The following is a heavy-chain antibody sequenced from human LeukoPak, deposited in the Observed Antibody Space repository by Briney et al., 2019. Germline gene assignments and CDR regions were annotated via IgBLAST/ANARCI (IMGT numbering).Heavy chain of an antibody. CDR2: ISSSSSYI. CDR3: AKDLPDYYDSSGSYPIDY. CDR1: GFTFSSYS. Sequence: GGSLRLSCAASGFTFSSYSMNWVRQAPGKGLEWVSSISSSSSYIYYADSVKGRFTISRDNAKNSLYLQMNSLRAEDTAVYYCAKDLPDYYDSSGSYPIDYWGQGTLVTVSS. D-gene: IGHD3-22*01. V-gene: IGHV3-21*04. J-gene: IGHJ4*02.